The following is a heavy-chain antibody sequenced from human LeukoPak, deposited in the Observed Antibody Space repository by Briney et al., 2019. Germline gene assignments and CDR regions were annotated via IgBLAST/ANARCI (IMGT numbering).Heavy chain of an antibody. CDR1: GGSISSYY. D-gene: IGHD3-3*01. Sequence: SETLSLTCTVSGGSISSYYWSWIRQPPGKGLEWIGYIYYSGSTYYNPSLKSRVTISVDTSKNQFSLKLSSVTAADTAVYYCARDLITISPFDYWGQGTLVTVSS. CDR3: ARDLITISPFDY. J-gene: IGHJ4*02. V-gene: IGHV4-59*12. CDR2: IYYSGST.